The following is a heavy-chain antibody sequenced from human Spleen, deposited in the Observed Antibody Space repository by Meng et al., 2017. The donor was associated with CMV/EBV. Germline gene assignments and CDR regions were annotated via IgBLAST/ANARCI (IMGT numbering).Heavy chain of an antibody. V-gene: IGHV1-2*02. J-gene: IGHJ3*02. D-gene: IGHD1-1*01. Sequence: ASVKVSCKASGYTFTGYYMHWVRQAPGQGLEWMGWINPNSGGTNYPQKFQGRVTMTGDTSISTAYMELSRLRSDDTAVYYCARATTGTAGVFDIWGQGTMVTVSS. CDR2: INPNSGGT. CDR1: GYTFTGYY. CDR3: ARATTGTAGVFDI.